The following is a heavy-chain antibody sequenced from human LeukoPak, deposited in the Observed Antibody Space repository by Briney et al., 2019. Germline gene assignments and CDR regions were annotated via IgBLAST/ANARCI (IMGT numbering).Heavy chain of an antibody. V-gene: IGHV3-7*01. CDR3: ARDIYDYVWGSYRSSYFDY. J-gene: IGHJ4*02. CDR1: GFTFSSYW. CDR2: IKQDGSEK. D-gene: IGHD3-16*02. Sequence: PGGSLRLSCAASGFTFSSYWMSWVRQAPGKGLEWVANIKQDGSEKYYVDSVKGRFTISRDNAKNSLYLQMNSLRAEDTAVYYCARDIYDYVWGSYRSSYFDYWGQGTLVTVSS.